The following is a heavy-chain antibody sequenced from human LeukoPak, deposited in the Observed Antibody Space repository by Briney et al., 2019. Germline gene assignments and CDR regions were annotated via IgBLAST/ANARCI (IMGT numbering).Heavy chain of an antibody. Sequence: GGSLRLSCAASGFTFSSYEMNWVRQAPGKGLEWVSYISSSGSTIYYADSVKGRFTIFRDNAKNSLYLQMNSLRAEDTAVYYCVRSSLALEYCSSTSCSYYFDYWGQGTLVTVSS. D-gene: IGHD2-2*01. CDR1: GFTFSSYE. CDR3: VRSSLALEYCSSTSCSYYFDY. J-gene: IGHJ4*02. CDR2: ISSSGSTI. V-gene: IGHV3-48*03.